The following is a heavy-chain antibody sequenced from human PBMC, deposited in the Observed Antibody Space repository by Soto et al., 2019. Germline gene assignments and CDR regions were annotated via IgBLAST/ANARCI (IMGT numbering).Heavy chain of an antibody. CDR3: ARTTINGTSPPRGFFDL. Sequence: QVQLVQSGAEVKKPGSSVKVSCKASGGTFSKSGISWVRQAPGQGLECMGVIMPTSGRPDYAQKFQGRVIITADGSTSTAYMELSGLTSEDTAVYYCARTTINGTSPPRGFFDLWGRGTLVTVSS. D-gene: IGHD1-7*01. J-gene: IGHJ2*01. CDR1: GGTFSKSG. V-gene: IGHV1-69*01. CDR2: IMPTSGRP.